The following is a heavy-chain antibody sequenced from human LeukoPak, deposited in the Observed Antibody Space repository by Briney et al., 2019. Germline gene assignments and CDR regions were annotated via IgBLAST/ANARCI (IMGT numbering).Heavy chain of an antibody. J-gene: IGHJ3*02. CDR3: ARQGVSGGWTTDAFDI. D-gene: IGHD6-19*01. V-gene: IGHV4-4*07. Sequence: SETLSLTCTVSGGSISTHYWSWIRQPAGKGLEWIGRIHTNGNTNYNPSLKSRVTMSVDTSKDQFSLNLSSVTAADTAVYYCARQGVSGGWTTDAFDIWGQGTMVTVSS. CDR2: IHTNGNT. CDR1: GGSISTHY.